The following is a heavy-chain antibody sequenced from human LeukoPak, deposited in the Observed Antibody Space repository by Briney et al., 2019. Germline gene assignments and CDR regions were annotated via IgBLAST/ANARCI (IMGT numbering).Heavy chain of an antibody. Sequence: PSQTLSPTCTLSGRSISSSSYCWGWIRQPPGKGLEWFGSIYYSGSTHYNPSIKSRVTISVDTSKNQFCLKLSSVTAADTAGYYCARRVYYDFWSGYFGGSYYYMDVWGKGTTVTVSS. D-gene: IGHD3-3*01. CDR2: IYYSGST. V-gene: IGHV4-39*07. CDR3: ARRVYYDFWSGYFGGSYYYMDV. CDR1: GRSISSSSYC. J-gene: IGHJ6*03.